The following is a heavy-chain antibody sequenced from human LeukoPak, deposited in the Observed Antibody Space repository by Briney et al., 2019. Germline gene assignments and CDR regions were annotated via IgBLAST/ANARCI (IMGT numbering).Heavy chain of an antibody. D-gene: IGHD6-13*01. J-gene: IGHJ5*02. CDR3: ARSIIGSSPPNWFDP. Sequence: SVKVSCKASGGTFSSYAISWVRQAPGQGFEWMGGIIPIFGTANYAQKFQGRVTITADESTSTAYMELSSLRSEDTAVYYCARSIIGSSPPNWFDPWGQGTLVTVSS. V-gene: IGHV1-69*13. CDR2: IIPIFGTA. CDR1: GGTFSSYA.